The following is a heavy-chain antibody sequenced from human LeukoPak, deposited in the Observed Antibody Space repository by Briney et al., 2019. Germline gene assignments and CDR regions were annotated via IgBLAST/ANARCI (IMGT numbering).Heavy chain of an antibody. CDR1: GFTFSDYY. CDR3: AKEGSSSWYVRVWFDP. V-gene: IGHV3-11*01. J-gene: IGHJ5*02. Sequence: GGSLRLSCAASGFTFSDYYMSWIRQAPGKGLEWVSYISSSGSTIYYADSVKGRFTISRDNAKNSLYLQMNSLRAEDTAVYYCAKEGSSSWYVRVWFDPWGQGTLVTVSS. D-gene: IGHD6-13*01. CDR2: ISSSGSTI.